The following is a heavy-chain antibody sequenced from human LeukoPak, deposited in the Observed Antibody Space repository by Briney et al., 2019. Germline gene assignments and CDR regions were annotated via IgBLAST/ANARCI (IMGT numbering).Heavy chain of an antibody. V-gene: IGHV4-34*01. D-gene: IGHD3-16*01. CDR1: GGSFSGYY. J-gene: IGHJ4*02. Sequence: SETLSLTCAVYGGSFSGYYWSWIRQPPGKGLEWIGEINHSGSTNYNPSLKSRVTMSIDTSKNHFFLNLSSVTAADTAVYYCARGYAAPHDYWGQGILVTVSS. CDR2: INHSGST. CDR3: ARGYAAPHDY.